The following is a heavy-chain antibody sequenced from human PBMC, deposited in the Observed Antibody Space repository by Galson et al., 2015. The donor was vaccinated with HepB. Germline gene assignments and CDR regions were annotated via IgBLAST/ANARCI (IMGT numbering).Heavy chain of an antibody. CDR2: ISYDGSNK. J-gene: IGHJ4*02. V-gene: IGHV3-30*18. Sequence: SLRLSCAASGFTFSSYGMHWVRQAPGKGLEWVAVISYDGSNKYYADSVKGRFTISRDNSKNTLYLQMNSLRAEDTAVYYCANSPVDYWGQGTLVTVSS. CDR3: ANSPVDY. CDR1: GFTFSSYG.